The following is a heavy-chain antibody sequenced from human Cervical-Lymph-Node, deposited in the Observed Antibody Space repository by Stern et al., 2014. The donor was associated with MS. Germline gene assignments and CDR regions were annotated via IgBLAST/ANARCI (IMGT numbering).Heavy chain of an antibody. V-gene: IGHV1-24*01. Sequence: QVQLVESGAEVKKPGASVKVSCKVSGYTLTKLSIHWVRQAPGKGLEWMGAFVREDGETIYAQKFQGRVTLTEDTSTDTAYMELRSLRSEDTAVYYCATDPGLRTYDWFDPWGQGTLVTVSS. CDR1: GYTLTKLS. J-gene: IGHJ5*02. CDR2: FVREDGET. D-gene: IGHD4-17*01. CDR3: ATDPGLRTYDWFDP.